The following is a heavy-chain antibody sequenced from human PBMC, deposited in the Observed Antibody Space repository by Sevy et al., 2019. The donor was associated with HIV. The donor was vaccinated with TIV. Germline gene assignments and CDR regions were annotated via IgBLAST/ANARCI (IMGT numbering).Heavy chain of an antibody. Sequence: GGSLRLSCEVSGFTFSNYWMTWVRQAPGKGMEWVANIKEDGSDKYYGDSVKGRFSLSRDNAKNSLYLQMDSLRAEDTAVYYCVRDGLASATDFDCWGQGTLVTVSS. CDR1: GFTFSNYW. V-gene: IGHV3-7*01. D-gene: IGHD2-15*01. J-gene: IGHJ4*02. CDR2: IKEDGSDK. CDR3: VRDGLASATDFDC.